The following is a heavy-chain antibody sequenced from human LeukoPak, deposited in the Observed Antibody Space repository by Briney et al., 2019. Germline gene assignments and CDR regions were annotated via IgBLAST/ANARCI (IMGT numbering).Heavy chain of an antibody. CDR2: ISAYNGNT. J-gene: IGHJ4*02. V-gene: IGHV1-18*01. CDR3: ARVVWELLSYHHDY. Sequence: ASVKVSCKASGGTFSSYAISWVRQAPGQGLEWMGWISAYNGNTNYAQKLQGRVTMTTDTSTSTPYMELRSLRSDDTAVYYCARVVWELLSYHHDYWGQGTLVTVSS. CDR1: GGTFSSYA. D-gene: IGHD1-26*01.